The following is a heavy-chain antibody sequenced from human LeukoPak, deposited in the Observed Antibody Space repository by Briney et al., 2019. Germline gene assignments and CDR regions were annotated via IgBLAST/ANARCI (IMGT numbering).Heavy chain of an antibody. Sequence: SETLSLTCAVYGGSFSGYYWSWIRQPPGKGLEWIGEINHSGSTNYNPSLKSRVTISVDTSKSQFPLKLSSVTAADTVVYYCARLSYDILTGYCFDYWGQGTLVTVSS. J-gene: IGHJ4*02. CDR3: ARLSYDILTGYCFDY. CDR1: GGSFSGYY. V-gene: IGHV4-34*01. CDR2: INHSGST. D-gene: IGHD3-9*01.